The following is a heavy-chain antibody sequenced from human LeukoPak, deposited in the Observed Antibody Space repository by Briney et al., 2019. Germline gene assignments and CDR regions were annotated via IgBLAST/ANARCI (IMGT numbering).Heavy chain of an antibody. J-gene: IGHJ6*02. Sequence: SETLSLTCAVYGGSFSGYYWSWIRQPPGKGLEWIGEINHSGSTNYNPSLKSRVTISVDTSKNQFSLKLNSVTAADTAVYYCARVFLGYYYYYGMDVWGQGTTVTVSS. CDR3: ARVFLGYYYYYGMDV. CDR2: INHSGST. D-gene: IGHD7-27*01. V-gene: IGHV4-34*01. CDR1: GGSFSGYY.